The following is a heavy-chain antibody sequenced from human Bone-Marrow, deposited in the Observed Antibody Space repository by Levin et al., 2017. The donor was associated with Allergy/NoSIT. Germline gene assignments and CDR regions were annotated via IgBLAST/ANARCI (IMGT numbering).Heavy chain of an antibody. CDR2: IVPILGTP. Sequence: ASVKVSCQASGDTFNNYAIHWVRQAPGQGLEWMGGIVPILGTPSYAQKFQGRLTITADTSTSTAYMELSSLRSEDTALYYCARDSVVPSATLGVDPWGQGSLVTVSS. CDR1: GDTFNNYA. D-gene: IGHD2-2*01. CDR3: ARDSVVPSATLGVDP. V-gene: IGHV1-69*06. J-gene: IGHJ5*02.